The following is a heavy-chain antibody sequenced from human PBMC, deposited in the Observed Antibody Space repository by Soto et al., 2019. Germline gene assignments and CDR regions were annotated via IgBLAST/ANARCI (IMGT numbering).Heavy chain of an antibody. CDR1: GDTFTDYY. V-gene: IGHV1-46*01. CDR3: ARGGHVVVVTAALDY. CDR2: VNPSGGHT. D-gene: IGHD2-21*02. J-gene: IGHJ4*02. Sequence: QVQLMQSGAEVKKPGASVKVSCKASGDTFTDYYIHWVRQAPGQGLAWMGTVNPSGGHTTYAQHFLGRVTMTRDTSTSTPDMELTSLTSDDTAIYYCARGGHVVVVTAALDYWGQGTLVTVSS.